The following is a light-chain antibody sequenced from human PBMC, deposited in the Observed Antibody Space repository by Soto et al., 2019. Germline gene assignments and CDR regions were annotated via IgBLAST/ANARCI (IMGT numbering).Light chain of an antibody. Sequence: DIQMTQSPSSLSVSLGGRVTITWRASQSISSYLNWYQQKPAKAPRLLIYAASSLQSGVPSRFSGSGSATDFTLTISSLQPQDFATYYCQQSYSTPAITFGQGTRLEI. CDR2: AAS. J-gene: IGKJ5*01. CDR3: QQSYSTPAIT. V-gene: IGKV1-39*01. CDR1: QSISSY.